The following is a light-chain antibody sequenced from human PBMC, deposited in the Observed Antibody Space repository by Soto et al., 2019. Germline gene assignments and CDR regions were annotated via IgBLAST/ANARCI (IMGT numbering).Light chain of an antibody. V-gene: IGKV3-20*01. Sequence: IVLTQSPGTLSLSPGERATLSCRASQSVTDNYLAWYQHKPAQAPRLLIYDASTRATAIPDRFSGSGSGTDFTLTVTSLEPEDFAVYYCQQYGSSPYAFGQGTKLEIK. CDR1: QSVTDNY. J-gene: IGKJ2*01. CDR3: QQYGSSPYA. CDR2: DAS.